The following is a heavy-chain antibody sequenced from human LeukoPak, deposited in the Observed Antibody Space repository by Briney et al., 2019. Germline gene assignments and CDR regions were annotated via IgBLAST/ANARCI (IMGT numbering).Heavy chain of an antibody. J-gene: IGHJ5*02. D-gene: IGHD4-11*01. V-gene: IGHV3-23*01. CDR1: GFTFSSYA. CDR3: ARAMTTVTLHSLRGNWFDP. CDR2: ISGSGGNT. Sequence: GGSLRLSCAASGFTFSSYAMSWVRQAPGKGLEWVSAISGSGGNTYYADSVKGRFTISRDNSQNTLYLQMNSLRAEDTAVYYCARAMTTVTLHSLRGNWFDPWGQGTLVTVSS.